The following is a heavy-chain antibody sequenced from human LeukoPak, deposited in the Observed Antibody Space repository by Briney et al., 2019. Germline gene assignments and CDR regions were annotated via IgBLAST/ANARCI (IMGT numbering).Heavy chain of an antibody. CDR3: ARHIPGYSSSLGY. Sequence: GGSLRLSCAASGFTVSNNYMSWDRQAPGKALEWVSVVYSAGSTYYADSVKGRFTISRDNSKNTLYLQMNSLRAEDTAVYYCARHIPGYSSSLGYWGQGTLVTVSS. CDR2: VYSAGST. V-gene: IGHV3-53*01. J-gene: IGHJ4*02. D-gene: IGHD6-13*01. CDR1: GFTVSNNY.